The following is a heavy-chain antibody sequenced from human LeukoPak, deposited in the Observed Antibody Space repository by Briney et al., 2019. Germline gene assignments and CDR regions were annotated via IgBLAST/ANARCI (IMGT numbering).Heavy chain of an antibody. Sequence: GGSLRLSCAASGFTFSSYNMNWVRQAPGKGLEWASYISSSSTMYYADSVKGRFTISRDNAKNSLFLQMNSLRDDDTAVYYCASAAPFEYWGQGILVTVSS. CDR3: ASAAPFEY. CDR1: GFTFSSYN. V-gene: IGHV3-48*02. CDR2: ISSSSTM. J-gene: IGHJ4*02. D-gene: IGHD6-25*01.